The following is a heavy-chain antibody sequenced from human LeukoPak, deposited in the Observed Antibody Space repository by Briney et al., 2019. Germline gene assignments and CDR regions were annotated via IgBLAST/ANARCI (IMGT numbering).Heavy chain of an antibody. CDR3: ASRGRYNNDDAYYYYMDV. Sequence: GEPLKISRQCSGYTFSNYWIGWVRQMPGKGLEWMGIIYPGDSDTRYSPSFQGRVTISADKSISTAYLQWSGLRASDTAIYYCASRGRYNNDDAYYYYMDVWGKGTTVTVSS. V-gene: IGHV5-51*01. J-gene: IGHJ6*03. CDR2: IYPGDSDT. CDR1: GYTFSNYW. D-gene: IGHD1-1*01.